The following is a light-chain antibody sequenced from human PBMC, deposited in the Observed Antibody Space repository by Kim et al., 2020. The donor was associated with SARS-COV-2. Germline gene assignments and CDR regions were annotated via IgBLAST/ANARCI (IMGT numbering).Light chain of an antibody. V-gene: IGLV2-23*02. CDR2: DVT. CDR3: CSFAGSATYV. CDR1: SSDVGSYNS. Sequence: QSALTQPASVSGSPGQSISISCTGTSSDVGSYNSVSWYQQYPGKAPKLMIYDVTKWPSGVSTRFSGSKSGNTASLTISGLQAEDEADYYCCSFAGSATYVFGTGTKVTVL. J-gene: IGLJ1*01.